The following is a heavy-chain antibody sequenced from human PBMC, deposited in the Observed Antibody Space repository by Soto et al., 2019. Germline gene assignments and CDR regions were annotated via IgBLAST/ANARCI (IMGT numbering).Heavy chain of an antibody. V-gene: IGHV2-5*02. CDR1: GFSLSTSGVG. Sequence: QITLKESGPTLVKPTQTLTLTCTFSGFSLSTSGVGVGWIRQPPGKALEWLALIYWDDDKRYSPSLKSRLTITKDTSKNQVVLTMTNMDPVDTATYYCARGQGRWLSSLDYGMDVWGQGTTVTVSS. D-gene: IGHD3-16*02. CDR3: ARGQGRWLSSLDYGMDV. CDR2: IYWDDDK. J-gene: IGHJ6*02.